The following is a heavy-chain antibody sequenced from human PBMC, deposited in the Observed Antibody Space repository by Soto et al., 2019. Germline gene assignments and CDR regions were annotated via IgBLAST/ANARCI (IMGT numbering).Heavy chain of an antibody. CDR3: SAEYSSSLFYRH. J-gene: IGHJ4*02. CDR2: IVVVSGNT. Sequence: SVKVSCKASGFTFTSSAVQWVRQARGQRLEWIGWIVVVSGNTNYAQKFQERVTITRYMSTSTAYLDLCSLVSEDTPAYYCSAEYSSSLFYRHWGQGTLVTVS. V-gene: IGHV1-58*01. D-gene: IGHD6-6*01. CDR1: GFTFTSSA.